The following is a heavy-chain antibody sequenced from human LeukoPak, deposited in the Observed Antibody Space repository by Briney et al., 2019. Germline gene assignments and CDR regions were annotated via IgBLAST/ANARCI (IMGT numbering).Heavy chain of an antibody. CDR3: ASCQVAILTFDY. CDR1: GFTFSAYT. J-gene: IGHJ4*02. D-gene: IGHD3-9*01. Sequence: GGSLRLSCAASGFTFSAYTMNWVRQAPGKGLEWVSSISSSSTYIYYADSMKGRFTISRDNAKNSLYLQMNSLRDEDTAIYYCASCQVAILTFDYWGQGTLVTVSS. V-gene: IGHV3-21*04. CDR2: ISSSSTYI.